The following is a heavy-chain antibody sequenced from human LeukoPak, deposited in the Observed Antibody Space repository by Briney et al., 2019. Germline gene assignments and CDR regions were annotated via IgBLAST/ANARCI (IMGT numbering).Heavy chain of an antibody. CDR3: ARVPVVYYYGSGSSHAFDI. D-gene: IGHD3-10*01. Sequence: GGSLRLSCAASGFTFSDHYMDWVRQAPGKGLEWVGRTRNKANSYTTEYAASVKGRFTISRDDSKNSLYLQMNSLKTEDTAVYYCARVPVVYYYGSGSSHAFDIWGQGTMVTVSS. J-gene: IGHJ3*02. V-gene: IGHV3-72*01. CDR2: TRNKANSYTT. CDR1: GFTFSDHY.